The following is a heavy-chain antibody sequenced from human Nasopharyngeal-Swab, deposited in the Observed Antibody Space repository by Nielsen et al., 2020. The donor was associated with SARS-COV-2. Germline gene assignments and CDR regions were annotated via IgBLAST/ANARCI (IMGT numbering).Heavy chain of an antibody. CDR1: GGTFSGYA. CDR3: ASFATVTTRYYYYYGMDV. J-gene: IGHJ6*02. D-gene: IGHD4-17*01. CDR2: IIPIFGTA. V-gene: IGHV1-69*13. Sequence: SVKVSCKASGGTFSGYAISWVRQAPGQGLEWMGGIIPIFGTANYAQKFQGRVTITADESTSTAYMELSSLRSEDTAVYYCASFATVTTRYYYYYGMDVWGQGTTVTVSS.